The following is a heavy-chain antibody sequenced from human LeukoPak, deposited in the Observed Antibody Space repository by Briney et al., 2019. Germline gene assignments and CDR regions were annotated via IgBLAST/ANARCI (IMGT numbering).Heavy chain of an antibody. V-gene: IGHV3-73*01. Sequence: AESLTLTCAASGFTFSGSARHWVRQASGKGLEWVGRIRSKANSYATAYAASVKSRFTISSDESKNTAYEQLDSLRTEHTAVYDCSHPSYGGNSGYWLQGTVVTGSS. D-gene: IGHD4-23*01. CDR3: SHPSYGGNSGY. CDR2: IRSKANSYAT. J-gene: IGHJ4*02. CDR1: GFTFSGSA.